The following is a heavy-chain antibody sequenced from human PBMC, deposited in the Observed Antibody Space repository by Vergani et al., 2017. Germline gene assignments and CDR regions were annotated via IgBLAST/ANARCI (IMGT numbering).Heavy chain of an antibody. CDR2: ISNHNGKT. D-gene: IGHD7-27*01. Sequence: QVQLVQSGAEVKKPGASVKVSCKASGYTFIIYGISWVRQAPGQGLEWMGWISNHNGKTDYSQKFQGRVTMTTDISASTAYMELGSLRSDDTAMYYCARPNWGYGGMDVWGQGTTVTVSS. CDR3: ARPNWGYGGMDV. CDR1: GYTFIIYG. V-gene: IGHV1-18*01. J-gene: IGHJ6*02.